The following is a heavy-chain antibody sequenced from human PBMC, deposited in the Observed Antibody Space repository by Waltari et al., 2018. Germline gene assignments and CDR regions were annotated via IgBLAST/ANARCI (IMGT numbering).Heavy chain of an antibody. Sequence: QVQLVQSGAEVKKPGASVKVSCKASGYTFTSSDINWVRQATGQGLEWMGWMNPNSGNTDYAQKFQGRVTMTRNTSISTAYMELSSLRSEDTAIYYCARGGYDYGNSWASDYWGPGTLVTVSS. V-gene: IGHV1-8*01. CDR3: ARGGYDYGNSWASDY. J-gene: IGHJ4*02. CDR2: MNPNSGNT. D-gene: IGHD4-17*01. CDR1: GYTFTSSD.